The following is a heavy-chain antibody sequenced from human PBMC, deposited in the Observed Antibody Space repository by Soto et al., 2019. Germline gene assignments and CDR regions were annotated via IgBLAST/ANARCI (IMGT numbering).Heavy chain of an antibody. CDR1: GGSISSCGYS. CDR2: IYHSGST. D-gene: IGHD3-9*01. V-gene: IGHV4-30-2*01. CDR3: ARDILYRLDY. J-gene: IGHJ4*02. Sequence: SETLSLTCAVSGGSISSCGYSWSWIRQPPGKGLEWIGYIYHSGSTYYNPSLKSRVTISVDRSKNQFSLKLSSVTAADTAVYYCARDILYRLDYWGQGILVTVSS.